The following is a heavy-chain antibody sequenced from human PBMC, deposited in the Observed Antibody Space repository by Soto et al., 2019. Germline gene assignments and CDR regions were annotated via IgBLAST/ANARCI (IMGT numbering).Heavy chain of an antibody. CDR3: ARVSIATPGRGIDH. CDR1: GFTFSGFW. CDR2: IHSNGIET. D-gene: IGHD6-13*01. V-gene: IGHV3-74*01. Sequence: EVQLVESGGGLVQPGGSLRLSCAASGFTFSGFWMHWVRQAPGKGLVWVSRIHSNGIETTYADSVQGRFTISRDNAKNPLYLQMNSLRAEDTAVYYCARVSIATPGRGIDHWGQGTLVTVSS. J-gene: IGHJ5*02.